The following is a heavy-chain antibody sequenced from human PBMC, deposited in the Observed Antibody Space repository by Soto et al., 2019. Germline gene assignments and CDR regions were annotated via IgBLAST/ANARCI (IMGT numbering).Heavy chain of an antibody. V-gene: IGHV4-31*03. D-gene: IGHD5-12*01. CDR2: IYYSGST. CDR3: AIGDSGYDYYY. CDR1: GGSISSGGYY. Sequence: TSETLSLTCTVSGGSISSGGYYWSWIRQHPGKGLEWIGYIYYSGSTYYNPSLKSRVTISVDTSKNQFSLKLSSVTAADTAVYYCAIGDSGYDYYYWGQGTLVTVSS. J-gene: IGHJ4*02.